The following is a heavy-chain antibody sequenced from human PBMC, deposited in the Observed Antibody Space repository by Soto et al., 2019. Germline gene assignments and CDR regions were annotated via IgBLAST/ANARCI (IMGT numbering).Heavy chain of an antibody. V-gene: IGHV4-30-2*01. CDR1: NGSASSGTYP. J-gene: IGHJ6*02. CDR2: IYYSGTT. Sequence: SETLSLTGTVANGSASSGTYPWSCARQPPGKGLEWIGYIYYSGTTYYTPSLKSRLTMSMDRANDHFSLHLHSVTAADTAVYFCARGHYYYGMDVWGQGITVTVSS. CDR3: ARGHYYYGMDV.